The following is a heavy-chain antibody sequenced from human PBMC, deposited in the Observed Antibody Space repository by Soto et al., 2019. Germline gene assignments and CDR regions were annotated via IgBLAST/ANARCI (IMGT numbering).Heavy chain of an antibody. V-gene: IGHV4-59*01. CDR1: AASFSKYY. J-gene: IGHJ4*02. Sequence: SETLSLTCTVSAASFSKYYWTWMRQPPGKGLGWIGYIYLNGNTNYNPSLEGRLTISIDTSKKEFSLKLTSVTAADAAVYYCASVTFGGIVLAHRGQGTLVTVSS. D-gene: IGHD3-16*01. CDR3: ASVTFGGIVLAH. CDR2: IYLNGNT.